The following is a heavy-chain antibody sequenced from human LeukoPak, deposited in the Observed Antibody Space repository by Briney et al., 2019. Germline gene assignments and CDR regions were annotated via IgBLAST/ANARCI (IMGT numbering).Heavy chain of an antibody. Sequence: GGSVRLSCATSGXTFSNHALSWVRQARGQGLEWVSAISASGGSTFYADSVKGRFTISRDNSGNTLYLQMSTLRAEDTAVYYCAKDQPITMVRGVIKKDNWFDPWGQGTLVAVSS. J-gene: IGHJ5*02. CDR2: ISASGGST. CDR1: GXTFSNHA. D-gene: IGHD3-10*01. V-gene: IGHV3-23*01. CDR3: AKDQPITMVRGVIKKDNWFDP.